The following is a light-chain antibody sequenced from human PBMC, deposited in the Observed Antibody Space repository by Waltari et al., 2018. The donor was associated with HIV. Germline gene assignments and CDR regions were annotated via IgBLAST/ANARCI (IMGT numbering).Light chain of an antibody. CDR2: ADD. CDR1: SSNIGAGYD. J-gene: IGLJ1*01. CDR3: QSYDSSLSGYFV. Sequence: QSVLTQPPSVSGAPGQRVTISCTGSSSNIGAGYDVHWFQQLPGTARKLLIYADDDRPSGVPDRFSGSKSGTSAPLAITGLQAEDEADYYCQSYDSSLSGYFVCGTGTKVTVL. V-gene: IGLV1-40*01.